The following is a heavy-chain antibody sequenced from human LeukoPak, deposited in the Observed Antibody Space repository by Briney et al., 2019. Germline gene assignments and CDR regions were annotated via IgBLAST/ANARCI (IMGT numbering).Heavy chain of an antibody. CDR3: CKEQLNMINVAVIDDAFDV. D-gene: IGHD6-19*01. V-gene: IGHV3-30*02. Sequence: GGSLRLSCATSGFSFDHYGMHWARQAPGKGLEWVAFIQYDGSKKYYVDSVKGRFTVSRDDSQKTLYLQMNSLRPEDTAVYYCCKEQLNMINVAVIDDAFDVWGQGTVVTVSS. J-gene: IGHJ3*01. CDR2: IQYDGSKK. CDR1: GFSFDHYG.